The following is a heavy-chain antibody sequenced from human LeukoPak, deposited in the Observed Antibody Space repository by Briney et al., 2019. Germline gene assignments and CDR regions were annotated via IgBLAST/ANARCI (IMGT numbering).Heavy chain of an antibody. V-gene: IGHV3-30-3*01. CDR1: GFTFSSYA. CDR3: AKGGYCSSTSCYLNDY. J-gene: IGHJ4*02. D-gene: IGHD2-2*01. Sequence: ERSLRLSCAASGFTFSSYAMHWVRQAPGKGLEWVAVISYDGSNKYYADSVKGRFTISRDNSKNTLYLQMNSLRAEDTAVYYCAKGGYCSSTSCYLNDYWGQGTLVTVSS. CDR2: ISYDGSNK.